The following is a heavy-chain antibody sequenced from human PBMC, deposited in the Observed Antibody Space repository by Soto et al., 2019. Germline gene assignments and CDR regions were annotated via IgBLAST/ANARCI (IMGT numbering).Heavy chain of an antibody. CDR1: GFTFRSYA. V-gene: IGHV3-23*01. CDR2: ISGSGGST. CDR3: AKATGDIVATTGNWFDP. J-gene: IGHJ5*02. Sequence: GGSLRLSCAASGFTFRSYAMSWVRQAPGKGLEWVSAISGSGGSTYYADSVKGRFTISRDNSKNTLYLQMNSLRAEDTAVYYCAKATGDIVATTGNWFDPWGQGTLVTVSS. D-gene: IGHD5-12*01.